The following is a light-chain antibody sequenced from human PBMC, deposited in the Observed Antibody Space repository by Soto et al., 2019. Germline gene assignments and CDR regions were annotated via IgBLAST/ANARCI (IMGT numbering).Light chain of an antibody. CDR1: QSVSSSY. CDR2: GAS. J-gene: IGKJ1*01. CDR3: QQYNNWPRGT. V-gene: IGKV3-20*01. Sequence: EIVLTQSPGTLSLSPGERATLSCRAIQSVSSSYLAWYQQKPGQAPRLLIYGASNRATGIPDRFSGSGSGTEFTLTISSLQSEDFAVYYCQQYNNWPRGTFGQGTKVDI.